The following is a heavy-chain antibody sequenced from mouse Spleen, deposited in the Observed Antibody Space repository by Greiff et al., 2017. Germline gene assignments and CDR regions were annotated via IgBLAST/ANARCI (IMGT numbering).Heavy chain of an antibody. V-gene: IGHV1-69*01. CDR1: GYTFTSYW. CDR2: IDPSDSYT. CDR3: ARFGYFYYFDY. D-gene: IGHD2-3*01. J-gene: IGHJ2*01. Sequence: QVQLQQPGAELVMPGASVQLSCKASGYTFTSYWMHWVKQRPGQGLEWIGEIDPSDSYTNYNQKFKGKATLTVDKSSSTAYMQLSSLTSEDSAVYYCARFGYFYYFDYWGQGTTLTVSS.